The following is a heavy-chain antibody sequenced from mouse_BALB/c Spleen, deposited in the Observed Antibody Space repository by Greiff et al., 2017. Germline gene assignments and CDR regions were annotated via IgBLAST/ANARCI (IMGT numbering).Heavy chain of an antibody. J-gene: IGHJ2*01. Sequence: VMLVESGPGLVQPSQSLSITCTVSGFSLTSYGVHWVRQSPGKGLEWLGMIWGDGSTDYNSALKSRLSISKDNSKSQVFLKMNSLQTDDTARYYCARMITTEYYFDYWGQGTTLTVSS. D-gene: IGHD2-4*01. CDR1: GFSLTSYG. CDR3: ARMITTEYYFDY. V-gene: IGHV2-4-1*01. CDR2: IWGDGST.